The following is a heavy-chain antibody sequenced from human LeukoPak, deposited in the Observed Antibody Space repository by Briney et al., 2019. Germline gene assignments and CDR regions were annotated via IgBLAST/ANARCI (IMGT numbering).Heavy chain of an antibody. CDR3: AGAPLEYSSSGNYFDY. CDR2: INHSGST. D-gene: IGHD6-6*01. V-gene: IGHV4-34*01. CDR1: GGSFSGYY. Sequence: PSETLSLTCAVYGGSFSGYYWSWIRQPPGKGLEWIGEINHSGSTNYNPSLKSRVTISVDTSKNQFSLKLSSVTAADTAVYYCAGAPLEYSSSGNYFDYWGQGTLVTVSS. J-gene: IGHJ4*02.